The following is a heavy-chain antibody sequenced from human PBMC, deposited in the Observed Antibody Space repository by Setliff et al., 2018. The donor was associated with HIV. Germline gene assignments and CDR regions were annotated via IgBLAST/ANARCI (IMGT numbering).Heavy chain of an antibody. V-gene: IGHV4-4*07. CDR2: IYTSGST. CDR3: ARLGRAIDRGGYSLRFDY. Sequence: SETLSLTCTVSGGSISSYYWSWIRQPAGKGLEWIGRIYTSGSTNYNPSLKSRVTISIDTSKNQFSLRLRSVTAADTALYYCARLGRAIDRGGYSLRFDYWGQGTLVTVSS. J-gene: IGHJ4*02. CDR1: GGSISSYY. D-gene: IGHD3-22*01.